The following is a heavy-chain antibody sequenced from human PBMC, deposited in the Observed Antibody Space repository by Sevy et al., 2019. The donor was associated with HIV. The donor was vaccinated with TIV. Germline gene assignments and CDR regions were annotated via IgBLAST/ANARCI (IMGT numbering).Heavy chain of an antibody. D-gene: IGHD2-8*01. CDR1: GFSFSHYA. CDR3: ARVAVSYCTNDCYHRFDY. Sequence: GGSLRLSCAVSGFSFSHYAFYWVRQAPGRGLEWVSLISYDGTYKYYADSVKGRFTISRDNSKNTLYLQMNSLRGNDTAVYYCARVAVSYCTNDCYHRFDYWGPRALVTVSS. CDR2: ISYDGTYK. J-gene: IGHJ4*02. V-gene: IGHV3-30-3*01.